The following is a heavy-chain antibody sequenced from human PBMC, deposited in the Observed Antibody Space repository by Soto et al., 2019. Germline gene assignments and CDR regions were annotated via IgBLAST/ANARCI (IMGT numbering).Heavy chain of an antibody. V-gene: IGHV1-46*01. Sequence: QVQLVQSGAEVKKPGASVTVSCKPSGYPFISGYIHWVRQAPGEGLEWMGVIYPSDAATTYAQKFQGRVTMTRITSTSTVYMQLNSLRSEDTAVYYCARDGGHWDFDYWGQGTLVTVSS. CDR2: IYPSDAAT. J-gene: IGHJ4*02. CDR1: GYPFISGY. CDR3: ARDGGHWDFDY. D-gene: IGHD3-16*01.